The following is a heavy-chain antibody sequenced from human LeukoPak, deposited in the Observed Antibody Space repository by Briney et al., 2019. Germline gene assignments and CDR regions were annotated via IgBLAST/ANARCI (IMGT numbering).Heavy chain of an antibody. CDR2: IRNKANGYTT. V-gene: IGHV3-72*01. CDR3: AARYSGYDRYFDY. J-gene: IGHJ4*02. Sequence: GGSLRLSCAASGFTFSDHYMDWVRQAPGKGLEWVGRIRNKANGYTTEYAASVKGRFTISRDDSKNSLYLQMNSLKTEDTAVYYCAARYSGYDRYFDYWGQGTLVSVSS. CDR1: GFTFSDHY. D-gene: IGHD5-12*01.